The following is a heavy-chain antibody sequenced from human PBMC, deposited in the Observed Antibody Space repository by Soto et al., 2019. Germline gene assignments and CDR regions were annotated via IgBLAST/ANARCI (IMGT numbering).Heavy chain of an antibody. CDR1: GLTVSHNY. D-gene: IGHD3-16*01. Sequence: EVQLVESGGGLIQPGGSLRLSCVASGLTVSHNYMAWVRQAPEMGLEWVSILYTEGTTYYADSVKGRFTISRDSSKNTQFLQMDSLRAEDTAVYYCVRPRPSGENYGMDVWGQGTTVTVSS. V-gene: IGHV3-53*01. CDR3: VRPRPSGENYGMDV. CDR2: LYTEGTT. J-gene: IGHJ6*02.